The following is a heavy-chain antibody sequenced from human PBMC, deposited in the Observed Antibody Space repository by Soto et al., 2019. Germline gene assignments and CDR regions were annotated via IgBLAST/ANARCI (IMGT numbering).Heavy chain of an antibody. V-gene: IGHV3-48*02. Sequence: EQLVESGGGLAQPGGSLRLACAASGFAFGSYSMNWVRQAPGKGLEWISYISSSSSPIYYADSVKGRFTIARDAAKNSVYLQMNSLRHEDTAVYYCARDGGGESVGSAYYYYYGMDVWGQGTTVTVSS. D-gene: IGHD3-10*01. CDR3: ARDGGGESVGSAYYYYYGMDV. CDR1: GFAFGSYS. J-gene: IGHJ6*02. CDR2: ISSSSSPI.